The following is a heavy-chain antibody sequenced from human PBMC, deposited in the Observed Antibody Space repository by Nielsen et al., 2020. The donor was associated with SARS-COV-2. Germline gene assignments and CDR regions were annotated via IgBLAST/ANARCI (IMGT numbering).Heavy chain of an antibody. J-gene: IGHJ6*02. CDR2: IYYSGST. D-gene: IGHD2-2*01. Sequence: SETLSLTCTVSGGSISSSSYYWGWIRQPPGKGLEWIGSIYYSGSTYYNPSLKSRVTISVDTSKNQFSLKLSSVTAADTAVYYCARHIGGYCSSTSCYYCYGMDVWGQGTTVTVSS. CDR1: GGSISSSSYY. V-gene: IGHV4-39*01. CDR3: ARHIGGYCSSTSCYYCYGMDV.